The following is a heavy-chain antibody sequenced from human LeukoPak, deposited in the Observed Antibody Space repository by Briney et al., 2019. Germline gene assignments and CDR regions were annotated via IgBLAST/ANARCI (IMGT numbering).Heavy chain of an antibody. Sequence: GGSLRLSCAASGFTFSSYTMNWVRQAPGKGLEWVSYISSSSSTIYYADSVKGRFTISRDNAKNSLYLQMNSLRAEDTAVYYCARAIIAAVATTFDYWGQGTLVTVSS. V-gene: IGHV3-48*01. CDR3: ARAIIAAVATTFDY. CDR1: GFTFSSYT. J-gene: IGHJ4*02. CDR2: ISSSSSTI. D-gene: IGHD6-13*01.